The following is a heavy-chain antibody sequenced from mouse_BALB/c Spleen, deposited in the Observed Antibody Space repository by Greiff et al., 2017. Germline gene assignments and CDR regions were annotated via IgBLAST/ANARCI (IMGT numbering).Heavy chain of an antibody. CDR1: GYTFTSYW. CDR2: INPSNGRT. Sequence: QVQLQQPGAELVKPGASVKLSCKASGYTFTSYWMHWVKQRPGQGLEWIGEINPSNGRTNYNEKFKSKATLTVDKSSSTAYMQLSSLTSEDSAVYYCARPHRYYAMDYWGQGTSVTVSS. D-gene: IGHD2-14*01. V-gene: IGHV1S81*02. J-gene: IGHJ4*01. CDR3: ARPHRYYAMDY.